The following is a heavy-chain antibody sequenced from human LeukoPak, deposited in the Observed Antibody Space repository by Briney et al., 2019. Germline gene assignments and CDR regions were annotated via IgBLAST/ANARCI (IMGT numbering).Heavy chain of an antibody. D-gene: IGHD6-19*01. CDR3: ARTPRRGIAVTRHYYFDY. J-gene: IGHJ4*02. CDR2: IEGSVDKT. CDR1: GFTMSTNA. Sequence: GGSLRLSCAGSGFTMSTNAMSWVRQAPGKGLEWVSAIEGSVDKTHYADSVKGRFTISRDNSKNTLYLQMNSLRAEDTAVYYCARTPRRGIAVTRHYYFDYWGQGTLVTVSS. V-gene: IGHV3-23*01.